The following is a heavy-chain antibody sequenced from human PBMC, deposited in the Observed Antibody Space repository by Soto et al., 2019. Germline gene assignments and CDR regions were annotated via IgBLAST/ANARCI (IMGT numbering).Heavy chain of an antibody. Sequence: TGGSLRLSCAASGFTFSNAWMNWVRQAPGKGLEWVGRIKSKTDGGTTDYAAPVKGRFTISRDDSKNTLYLQMNSLKTEDTAVYYCTTDYGPDLTYYDILTGPNYYYYGMDVWGQGTTVTVSS. CDR2: IKSKTDGGTT. CDR1: GFTFSNAW. J-gene: IGHJ6*02. D-gene: IGHD3-9*01. CDR3: TTDYGPDLTYYDILTGPNYYYYGMDV. V-gene: IGHV3-15*07.